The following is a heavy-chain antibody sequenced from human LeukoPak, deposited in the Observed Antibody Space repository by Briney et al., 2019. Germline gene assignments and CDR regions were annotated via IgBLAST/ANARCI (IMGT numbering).Heavy chain of an antibody. CDR3: ARDRGMWVTGTTNWFDP. D-gene: IGHD1-7*01. J-gene: IGHJ5*02. CDR1: GGSISSYY. Sequence: SETLSLTCTVSGGSISSYYWSWIRQPAGKGLEWIGRIYTSGSTNYNPSLKSRVTMSVATSKNQFSLKLSSVTAADTAVYYCARDRGMWVTGTTNWFDPWGQGTLVTVSS. V-gene: IGHV4-4*07. CDR2: IYTSGST.